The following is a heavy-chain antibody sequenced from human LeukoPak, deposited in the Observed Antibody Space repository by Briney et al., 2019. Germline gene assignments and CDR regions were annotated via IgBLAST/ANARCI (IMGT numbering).Heavy chain of an antibody. D-gene: IGHD6-19*01. CDR1: GFTFGNHW. CDR3: VRGSGWFLC. CDR2: IKEDGSEK. J-gene: IGHJ4*02. V-gene: IGHV3-7*04. Sequence: GGSLRLSCAASGFTFGNHWMSWVRQAPGKGLEWVATIKEDGSEKQYVDSVKGRFTISRDNAKSSLYLQMNSLRVEDMAVYYCVRGSGWFLCWGQGTLVTVSS.